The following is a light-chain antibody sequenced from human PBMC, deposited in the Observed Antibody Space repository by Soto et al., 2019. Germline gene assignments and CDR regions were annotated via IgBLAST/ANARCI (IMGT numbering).Light chain of an antibody. V-gene: IGKV3D-20*01. J-gene: IGKJ2*01. CDR2: DAS. CDR3: QHYGGSPPNT. Sequence: EIVLTQSPATLSLSPGERATLSCGASQSVSNSYLAWYQQKPGLAPRLLIHDASSRATGIPDRFSGSGSGTDFTLTITRLEPEDFAVYYCQHYGGSPPNTFGQGTKLEIK. CDR1: QSVSNSY.